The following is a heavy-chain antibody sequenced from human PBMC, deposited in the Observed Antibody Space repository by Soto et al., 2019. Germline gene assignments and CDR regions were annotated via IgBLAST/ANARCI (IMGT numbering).Heavy chain of an antibody. V-gene: IGHV1-69*19. CDR3: AREVQVHTPAFVY. Sequence: QVQLVQSGAALTKPESSVKVSCQSSVGTFNTYAMNWVRQAPGQGPEWMGDISPMFGAANYAPKFLGRVTMTADESTGTSYMQLSSLTSEDTALYFCAREVQVHTPAFVYWGQGTLVTVSS. D-gene: IGHD3-10*01. CDR1: VGTFNTYA. CDR2: ISPMFGAA. J-gene: IGHJ4*02.